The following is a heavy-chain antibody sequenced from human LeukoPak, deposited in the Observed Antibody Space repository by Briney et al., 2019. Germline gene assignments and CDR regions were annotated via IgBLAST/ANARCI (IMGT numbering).Heavy chain of an antibody. Sequence: SETLSLTCTVSGGSISSSSYYWGWIRQPPGKGLEWIGSIYYSGSTYYNPSLKSRVTISVDTSKNQFSLKLSSVTAADTAVYYCARANWGSHYYYYYMDVWGKGTTVTVSS. J-gene: IGHJ6*03. D-gene: IGHD7-27*01. V-gene: IGHV4-39*07. CDR1: GGSISSSSYY. CDR2: IYYSGST. CDR3: ARANWGSHYYYYYMDV.